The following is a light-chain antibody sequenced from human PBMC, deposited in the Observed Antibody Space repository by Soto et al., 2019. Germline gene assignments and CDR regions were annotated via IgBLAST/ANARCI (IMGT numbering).Light chain of an antibody. CDR1: QAIRND. CDR3: LQDYDYPWT. J-gene: IGKJ1*01. Sequence: AIQMTQSPSSLSASVGDRVTITCRASQAIRNDLGWYQQKPGKAPKLLIYAASSLQSGVPSRFSGSGSGTDFALTISSLQPEDFATYYCLQDYDYPWTFGQGTKVEIK. CDR2: AAS. V-gene: IGKV1-6*01.